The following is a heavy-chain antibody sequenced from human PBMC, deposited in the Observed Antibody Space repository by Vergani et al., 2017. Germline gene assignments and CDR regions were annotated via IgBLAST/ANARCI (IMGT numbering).Heavy chain of an antibody. Sequence: QVQLQESGPGLVKPSQTLSLTCTVSGCSISSGDYYWSWIRQPPGKGLEWIGYIYYSGSTYYNPSLKSRVTISVDTSKNQFSLKLSSVTAADTAVYYCARVSXVRGVIYYYYGMDVWGQGTTVTVSS. CDR2: IYYSGST. J-gene: IGHJ6*02. D-gene: IGHD3-10*01. CDR1: GCSISSGDYY. CDR3: ARVSXVRGVIYYYYGMDV. V-gene: IGHV4-30-4*08.